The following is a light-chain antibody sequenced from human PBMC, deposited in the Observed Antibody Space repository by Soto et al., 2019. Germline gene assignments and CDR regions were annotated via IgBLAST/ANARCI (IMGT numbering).Light chain of an antibody. J-gene: IGKJ3*01. V-gene: IGKV3-15*01. Sequence: EIVMTQSPATLPVSPGERATLSCRASQSVNSNLAWYQQKPGQAPRLLIYGSSTRATGLPARFCGRGSGTEFAITISRLLSEVFAVYDCQQYNNWALTFGPGTRVDIK. CDR2: GSS. CDR3: QQYNNWALT. CDR1: QSVNSN.